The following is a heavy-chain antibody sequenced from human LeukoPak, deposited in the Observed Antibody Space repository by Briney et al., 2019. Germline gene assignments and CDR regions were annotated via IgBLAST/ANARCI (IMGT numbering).Heavy chain of an antibody. CDR3: ARGRLQLWLPEDAFDI. J-gene: IGHJ3*02. CDR1: GGSISSYY. D-gene: IGHD5-18*01. CDR2: IYYSGST. V-gene: IGHV4-59*01. Sequence: SETLSLTCTVSGGSISSYYWSWIRQPPGKGLEWIGYIYYSGSTNYNPSLKSRVTISVDTSKNQFSLKLSSVTAADTAVYYCARGRLQLWLPEDAFDIWGQGTMVTVSS.